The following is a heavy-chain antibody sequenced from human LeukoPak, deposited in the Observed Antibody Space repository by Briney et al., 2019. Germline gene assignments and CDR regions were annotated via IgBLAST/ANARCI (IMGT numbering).Heavy chain of an antibody. CDR3: ARGRYCSDGNCYHNWFDP. CDR1: GSSFTGGK. Sequence: GASVKLACKAAGSSFTGGKIDWVRERPRQGPEWMGWINPNSGGTDYAQKFQGRVTMTRDTSINTAYMEVISLRPDDTAVYYCARGRYCSDGNCYHNWFDPWGQGTLVIVSS. V-gene: IGHV1-2*02. CDR2: INPNSGGT. J-gene: IGHJ5*02. D-gene: IGHD2-15*01.